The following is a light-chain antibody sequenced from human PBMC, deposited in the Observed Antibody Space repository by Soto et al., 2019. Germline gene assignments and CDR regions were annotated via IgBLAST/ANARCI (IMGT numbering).Light chain of an antibody. J-gene: IGLJ1*01. CDR3: CSFTSSNTYV. CDR2: EVT. CDR1: SSDIGAYNY. Sequence: QSALTQPASVAGSLGQSIIISCTGTSSDIGAYNYVSWFQQHPGKAPKLMIYEVTNRPSGVSNRFSGSKSGNTASLTISGLQAEDEADYYCCSFTSSNTYVFGTGTKVTVL. V-gene: IGLV2-14*01.